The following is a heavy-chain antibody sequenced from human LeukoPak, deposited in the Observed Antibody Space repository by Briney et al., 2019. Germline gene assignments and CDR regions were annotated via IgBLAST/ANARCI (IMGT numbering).Heavy chain of an antibody. CDR3: ARDGEKNLYYYYYMDV. CDR2: IYYSGST. D-gene: IGHD1-14*01. CDR1: GGSISSYY. Sequence: SETLSLTCTVSGGSISSYYWGWIRQPPGKGLEWIGSIYYSGSTYYNPSLKSRVTISVDTSKNQFSLKLSSVTAADTAVYYCARDGEKNLYYYYYMDVWGKGTTVTVSS. V-gene: IGHV4-39*07. J-gene: IGHJ6*03.